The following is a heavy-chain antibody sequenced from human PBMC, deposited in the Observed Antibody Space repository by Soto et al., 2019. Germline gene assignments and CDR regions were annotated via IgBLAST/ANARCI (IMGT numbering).Heavy chain of an antibody. CDR2: ISGSGGST. V-gene: IGHV3-23*01. CDR1: GFTFNNAW. Sequence: GSLRLSCAASGFTFNNAWMSWVRQAPGKGLEWVSAISGSGGSTYYADSVKGRFTISRDNSKNTLYLQMNSLRAEDTAVYYCAKDLRSSGWNDAFDIWGQGTMVTVSS. D-gene: IGHD6-19*01. CDR3: AKDLRSSGWNDAFDI. J-gene: IGHJ3*02.